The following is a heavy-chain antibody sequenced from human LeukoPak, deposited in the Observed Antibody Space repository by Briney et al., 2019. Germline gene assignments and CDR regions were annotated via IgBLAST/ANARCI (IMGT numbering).Heavy chain of an antibody. CDR3: AKDWSYGAHAFDI. V-gene: IGHV3-9*03. D-gene: IGHD4-17*01. Sequence: GRSLRLSCAASGFTFDDYAMHWVRQAPGKDLEWVSGISWNSGSIGYADSVKGRFTISRDNAKNSLYLQMNSLRAEDMALYYCAKDWSYGAHAFDIWGQGTMVTVSS. CDR2: ISWNSGSI. J-gene: IGHJ3*02. CDR1: GFTFDDYA.